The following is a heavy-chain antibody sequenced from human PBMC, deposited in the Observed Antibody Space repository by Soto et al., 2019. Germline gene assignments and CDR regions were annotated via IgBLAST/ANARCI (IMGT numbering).Heavy chain of an antibody. CDR2: IYYLGTP. J-gene: IGHJ4*02. Sequence: SETLSLTCTASGVSISSGPSYWGWIRQPPGLGLEWVGSIYYLGTPCYSSSLGSRVIISVDKSKNQFPVKLSSVTAADKGVYYCAGLYPYESRAYHLNDWGLGTQVTLSS. D-gene: IGHD3-16*01. V-gene: IGHV4-39*01. CDR3: AGLYPYESRAYHLND. CDR1: GVSISSGPSY.